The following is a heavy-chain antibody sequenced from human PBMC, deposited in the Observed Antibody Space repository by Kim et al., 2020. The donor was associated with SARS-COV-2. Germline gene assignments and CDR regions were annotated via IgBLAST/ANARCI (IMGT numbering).Heavy chain of an antibody. CDR2: ISGSGGST. CDR1: GFTFSSYA. D-gene: IGHD2-2*01. Sequence: GGSLRLSCAASGFTFSSYAMSWVRQAPGKGLEWVSAISGSGGSTYYADSVKGRFTISRDNSKNTLYLQMNSLRAEDTAVYYCANLVVVPAAMVDAFDIWGQGTMVTVSS. V-gene: IGHV3-23*01. J-gene: IGHJ3*02. CDR3: ANLVVVPAAMVDAFDI.